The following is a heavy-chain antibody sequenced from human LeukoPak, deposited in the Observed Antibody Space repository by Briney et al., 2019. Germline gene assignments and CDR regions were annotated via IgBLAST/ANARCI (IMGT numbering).Heavy chain of an antibody. Sequence: ASVKVSCKASGYTFTDYFIHWVRQAPGQGLEWMGWINPITGVALYAQKFQGRLTMTRDTSTSTANMELRSLRSDDTAVYYCVTWIIGSGIPSGVDIWGQGTMVTVSS. CDR2: INPITGVA. D-gene: IGHD2-15*01. V-gene: IGHV1-2*02. J-gene: IGHJ3*02. CDR1: GYTFTDYF. CDR3: VTWIIGSGIPSGVDI.